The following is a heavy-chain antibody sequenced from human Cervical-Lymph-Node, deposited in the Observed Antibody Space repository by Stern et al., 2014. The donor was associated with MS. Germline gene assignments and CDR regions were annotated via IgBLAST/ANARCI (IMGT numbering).Heavy chain of an antibody. Sequence: QITLKESGPALVKPTQTLTLTCTFSGFSLNTSAMSVSWIRQPPGKALEWLALVARDDDKYYSTSLKTRLTISKDTSKNQVVLTMTNVDPVDTATYYCARGFGAQNMDVWGQGTTVTVS. V-gene: IGHV2-70*01. D-gene: IGHD3-3*01. CDR3: ARGFGAQNMDV. CDR1: GFSLNTSAMS. J-gene: IGHJ6*02. CDR2: VARDDDK.